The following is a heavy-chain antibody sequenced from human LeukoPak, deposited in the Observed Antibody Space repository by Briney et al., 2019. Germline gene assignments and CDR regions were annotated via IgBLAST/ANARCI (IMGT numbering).Heavy chain of an antibody. CDR1: GGSISSGGYY. D-gene: IGHD6-25*01. J-gene: IGHJ4*02. Sequence: ASETLSLTCTVSGGSISSGGYYWSWIRQHPGKGLEWIGYIYYSGSTYYNPSLKSRVTISVDTSKNQFSLKLSSVTAADTAVYYCARMNLRQRLYFDYWGQGTLVTVSS. CDR3: ARMNLRQRLYFDY. CDR2: IYYSGST. V-gene: IGHV4-31*03.